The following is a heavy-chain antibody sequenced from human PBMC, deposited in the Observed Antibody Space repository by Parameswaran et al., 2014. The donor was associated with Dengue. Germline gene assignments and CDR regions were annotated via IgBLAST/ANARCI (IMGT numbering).Heavy chain of an antibody. J-gene: IGHJ3*02. CDR2: IYHSGST. V-gene: IGHV4-38-2*02. Sequence: PGKGLEWIGSIYHSGSTYYNPSLKSRVTISVDTSKNQFSLKLSSVTAADTAVYYCARAVRDSYGFDNAFDIWGQGTMVTVSS. D-gene: IGHD5-18*01. CDR3: ARAVRDSYGFDNAFDI.